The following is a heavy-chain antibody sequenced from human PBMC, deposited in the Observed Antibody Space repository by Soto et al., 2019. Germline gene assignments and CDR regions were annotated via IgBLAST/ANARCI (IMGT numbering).Heavy chain of an antibody. Sequence: GWSLRLSCAASGFTFSSSGMHWVRQAPGKGLEWVSVISYDETNKFYADSVKGRFTISRDNSKNTLYLQMNSLRAEDTGVYYCAKEFHTWNYFDYWGQGTLVTVSS. J-gene: IGHJ4*02. CDR1: GFTFSSSG. D-gene: IGHD1-20*01. V-gene: IGHV3-30*18. CDR3: AKEFHTWNYFDY. CDR2: ISYDETNK.